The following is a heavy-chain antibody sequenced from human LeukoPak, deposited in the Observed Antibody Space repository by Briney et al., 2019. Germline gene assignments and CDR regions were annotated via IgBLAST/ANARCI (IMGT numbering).Heavy chain of an antibody. V-gene: IGHV3-74*01. Sequence: PGGALRLSCAASGFTFSSYWMHWVRQAPGKGRVWVSRINSDGSSTSYADSVKGRFTISRDNAKNPLYLQMNSLRAEDTAVYYCATTAATRKAVYWGQGTLVTVSS. CDR3: ATTAATRKAVY. CDR2: INSDGSST. J-gene: IGHJ4*02. CDR1: GFTFSSYW. D-gene: IGHD6-25*01.